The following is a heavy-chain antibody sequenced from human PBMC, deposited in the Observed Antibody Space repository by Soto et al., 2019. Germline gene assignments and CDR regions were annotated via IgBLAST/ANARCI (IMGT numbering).Heavy chain of an antibody. J-gene: IGHJ6*02. V-gene: IGHV1-69*01. D-gene: IGHD3-3*01. CDR1: GGTFSSYA. CDR3: ARTMYYDFWSGYSNYYYYYGMDV. CDR2: LIPIFGTA. Sequence: QVQLVQSGAEVKKPGSSVKVSCKASGGTFSSYAISWVRLAPGQGLEWMGGLIPIFGTANYAQKFQGRVTNTAAESTSTAYMELSSLRSEDTAVYYCARTMYYDFWSGYSNYYYYYGMDVWGQGTTVTVSS.